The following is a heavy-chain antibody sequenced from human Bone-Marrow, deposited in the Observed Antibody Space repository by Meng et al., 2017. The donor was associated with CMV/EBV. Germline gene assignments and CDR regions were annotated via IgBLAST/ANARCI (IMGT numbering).Heavy chain of an antibody. CDR3: ARAQAVAGRFCVY. J-gene: IGHJ4*02. V-gene: IGHV4-34*01. D-gene: IGHD6-19*01. CDR2: INHSGST. CDR1: GGSSSGSY. Sequence: QLRLQGWGPGLCKPSGPLSFTCAGYGGSSSGSYWSWIRQPPGKGLEWIGEINHSGSTNYNPSLKSRVTISVDTSKNQFSLKLSSVTAADTAVYYCARAQAVAGRFCVYWGQGTLVTVSS.